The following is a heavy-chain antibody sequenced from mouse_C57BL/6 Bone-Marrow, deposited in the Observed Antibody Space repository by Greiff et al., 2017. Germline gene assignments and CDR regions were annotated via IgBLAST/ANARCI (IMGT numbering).Heavy chain of an antibody. V-gene: IGHV5-4*01. J-gene: IGHJ4*01. Sequence: EVQGVESGGGLVKPGGSLTLSCAASGFTFSSYAMSWVRQTPEKRLEWVATISDGGSYTYYPDNVKGRFTISRDNAKNNLYLQMSHLKSEDTAMYYCARALYYYAMDYWGQGTSVTVSS. CDR2: ISDGGSYT. CDR3: ARALYYYAMDY. CDR1: GFTFSSYA.